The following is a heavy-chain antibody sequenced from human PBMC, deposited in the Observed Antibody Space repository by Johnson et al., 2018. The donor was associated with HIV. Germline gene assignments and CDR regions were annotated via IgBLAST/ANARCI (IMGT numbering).Heavy chain of an antibody. J-gene: IGHJ3*02. Sequence: VQLVESGGAVVRPGGSLRLSCAASGFTFDDYAMHWVRQAPGKGLAWVSGLSWNSGSIGYAASVKGRFTISRDNAKNSLYLQMNSLRAEDTAVYYCARDRGAFDIWGQGTMVTVSS. CDR1: GFTFDDYA. CDR3: ARDRGAFDI. V-gene: IGHV3-9*01. CDR2: LSWNSGSI.